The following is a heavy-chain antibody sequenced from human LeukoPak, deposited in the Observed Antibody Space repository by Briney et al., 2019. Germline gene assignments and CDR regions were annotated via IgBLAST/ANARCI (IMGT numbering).Heavy chain of an antibody. V-gene: IGHV3-23*01. CDR3: AKDGVATITFDY. D-gene: IGHD5-12*01. CDR1: GFTFSSYA. CDR2: ISGSGGST. Sequence: GGSLRLSCAASGFTFSSYAMSWVRQAPGKGLEWVSAISGSGGSTYYADPVKGRFTISRDNSKNTLYLQMNSLRAEDTAVYYCAKDGVATITFDYWGQGTLVTVSS. J-gene: IGHJ4*02.